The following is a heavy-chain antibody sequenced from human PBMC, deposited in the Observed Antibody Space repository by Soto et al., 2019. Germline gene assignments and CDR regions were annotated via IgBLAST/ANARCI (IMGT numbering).Heavy chain of an antibody. V-gene: IGHV4-4*02. J-gene: IGHJ5*02. CDR1: GGSISSSNW. Sequence: SETLSLTCAVSGGSISSSNWWSWVRQPPGKGLEWIGEIYHSGSTNHNPSLKSRVTISVDKSKNQFSLKLSSVTAADTAVYYCLAGYYDSSGYYPWGQGTLVTVSS. D-gene: IGHD3-22*01. CDR2: IYHSGST. CDR3: LAGYYDSSGYYP.